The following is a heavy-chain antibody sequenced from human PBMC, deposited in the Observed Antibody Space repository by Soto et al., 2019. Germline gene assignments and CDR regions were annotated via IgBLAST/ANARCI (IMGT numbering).Heavy chain of an antibody. J-gene: IGHJ4*02. CDR3: ARRGRVSYYDY. CDR1: GFTFSSYA. V-gene: IGHV3-23*01. CDR2: ISGSGGST. D-gene: IGHD3-10*01. Sequence: EVQLLESGGGLVQPGGSLSLSCAASGFTFSSYAMRWVRQAPVKGLEWVSAISGSGGSTYYADSVKGRFTMSRDNSATTLYLPMNRLSAEDTAVYYCARRGRVSYYDYWGQGTLVTVSS.